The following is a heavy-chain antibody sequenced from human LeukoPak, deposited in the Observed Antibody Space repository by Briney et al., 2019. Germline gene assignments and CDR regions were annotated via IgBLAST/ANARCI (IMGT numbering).Heavy chain of an antibody. Sequence: ASVKVSCKASGYTFTEYYMHWVRQAPGQGLEWMGGIIPIFGTANYAQKFQGRVTITRNTSISTAYMELSSLRSEDTAVYYCARESIFGVVGSAFDIWGQGTMVTVSS. V-gene: IGHV1-2*02. D-gene: IGHD3-3*01. CDR3: ARESIFGVVGSAFDI. J-gene: IGHJ3*02. CDR1: GYTFTEYY. CDR2: IIPIFGTA.